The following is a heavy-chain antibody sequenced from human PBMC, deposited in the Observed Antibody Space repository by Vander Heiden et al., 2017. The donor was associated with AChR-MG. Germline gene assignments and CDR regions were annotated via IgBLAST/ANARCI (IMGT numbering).Heavy chain of an antibody. CDR3: ARARTNRGYRNGMDV. V-gene: IGHV4-31*03. CDR2: IYYSGST. J-gene: IGHJ6*02. D-gene: IGHD2-15*01. Sequence: GPGLLKPSQTLSLTCTVSGGSISSGGYYWSWIRQHPGKGLEWIGYIYYSGSTYYNPSLKSRVTISVDTSKNQVSLKLSSVTAADTAVYYCARARTNRGYRNGMDVWGQVTTVTVSS. CDR1: GGSISSGGYY.